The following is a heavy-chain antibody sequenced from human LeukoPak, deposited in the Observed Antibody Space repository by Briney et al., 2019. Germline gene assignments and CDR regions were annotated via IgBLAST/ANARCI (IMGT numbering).Heavy chain of an antibody. D-gene: IGHD6-13*01. V-gene: IGHV3-20*04. CDR3: ARARTSGYAYYYYYYMDV. CDR1: GFTFDDYG. Sequence: GGSLSLSCAASGFTFDDYGMSWVRQAPGKGLEWVSGINWNGGSTGYADSVKGRFTISRDNAKNSLYLQMNSLRAEDTALYYCARARTSGYAYYYYYYMDVWGKGTTVTVSS. CDR2: INWNGGST. J-gene: IGHJ6*03.